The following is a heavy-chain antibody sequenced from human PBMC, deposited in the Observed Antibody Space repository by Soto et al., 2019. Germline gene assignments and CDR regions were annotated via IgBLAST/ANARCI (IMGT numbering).Heavy chain of an antibody. J-gene: IGHJ4*02. CDR2: ISWNSGSI. CDR1: GFTFDDYA. V-gene: IGHV3-9*01. D-gene: IGHD3-22*01. Sequence: EVPLVESGGGLVQPGRSLRLSCAASGFTFDDYAMHWVRQAPGKGLEWVSGISWNSGSIGYADSVKGRFTISRDNAKNSLYLQMNSLRAEDTALYYCAKDISYDSSGYYYSWGQGTLVTVSS. CDR3: AKDISYDSSGYYYS.